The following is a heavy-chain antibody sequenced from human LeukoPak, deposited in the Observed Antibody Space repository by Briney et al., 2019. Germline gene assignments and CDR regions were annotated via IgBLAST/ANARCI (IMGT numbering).Heavy chain of an antibody. CDR1: GYSFTSQW. CDR3: ASGYSSGWYGVSY. Sequence: GESLKISCKHSGYSFTSQWIGWVRQLPGQGLEWMGIIYPANSDTVYTPSFQGQVTISADKSTDTVFLQWGSLKASDTAMYYCASGYSSGWYGVSYWGQGTLVTVSS. CDR2: IYPANSDT. V-gene: IGHV5-51*01. J-gene: IGHJ4*02. D-gene: IGHD6-19*01.